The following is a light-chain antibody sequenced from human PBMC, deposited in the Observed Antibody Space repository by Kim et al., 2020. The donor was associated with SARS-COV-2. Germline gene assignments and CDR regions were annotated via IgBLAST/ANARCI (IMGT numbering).Light chain of an antibody. CDR3: QQYNNWPRT. V-gene: IGKV3-15*01. CDR1: QSVNID. J-gene: IGKJ1*01. Sequence: EIVMTQSLATLAVSPGERATLSCRASQSVNIDLAWYQQKPGQAPRLLIYGAYTRATGIPARFSGSGSGTEFTLTISSLQSEDFAVYYCQQYNNWPRTFGQGTKVDIK. CDR2: GAY.